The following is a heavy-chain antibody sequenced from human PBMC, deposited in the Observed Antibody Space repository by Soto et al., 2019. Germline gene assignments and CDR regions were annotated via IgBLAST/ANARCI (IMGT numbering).Heavy chain of an antibody. D-gene: IGHD3-22*01. V-gene: IGHV1-2*04. J-gene: IGHJ5*02. Sequence: ASVKVSCKASGYTFTSYGMSWVRQAPGQGLEWMGWINANSGGTNYAQKFQGWVTMTRDTSISTAYMELSRLRSDDTAVYYCARDLGVPSDYYDSSGYFRSNWFDPWGQGTLVTVS. CDR2: INANSGGT. CDR3: ARDLGVPSDYYDSSGYFRSNWFDP. CDR1: GYTFTSYG.